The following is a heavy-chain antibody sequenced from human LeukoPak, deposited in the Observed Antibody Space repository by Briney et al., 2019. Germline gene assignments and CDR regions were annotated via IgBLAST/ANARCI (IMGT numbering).Heavy chain of an antibody. CDR1: GFSFNSDW. CDR2: IWSDGSNK. CDR3: AGTSSGPERRGMDV. D-gene: IGHD6-19*01. J-gene: IGHJ6*02. Sequence: GGSLRLSCAASGFSFNSDWMDWVRQAPGKGLEWVAVIWSDGSNKYYADSVKGRFTISRDNSKNTLYLQMNSLRAEDTAVYYCAGTSSGPERRGMDVWGQGTTVTVSS. V-gene: IGHV3-33*08.